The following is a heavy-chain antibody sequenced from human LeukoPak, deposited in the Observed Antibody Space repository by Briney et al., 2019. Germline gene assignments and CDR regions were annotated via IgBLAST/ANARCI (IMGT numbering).Heavy chain of an antibody. J-gene: IGHJ4*02. V-gene: IGHV4-59*05. CDR1: GGSISSYY. Sequence: SETLSLTCTVSGGSISSYYWSWIRQPAGKGLEWIGSIYYSGSTYYNPSLKSRVTISVDTSKNQFSLKLSSVTAADTAVYYCARHLYYDFWSGPDTLDYWGQGTLVTVSS. CDR2: IYYSGST. CDR3: ARHLYYDFWSGPDTLDY. D-gene: IGHD3-3*01.